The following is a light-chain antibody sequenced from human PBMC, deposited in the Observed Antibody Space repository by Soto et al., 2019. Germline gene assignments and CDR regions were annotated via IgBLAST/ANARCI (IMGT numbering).Light chain of an antibody. CDR3: QQNYNSPLFT. V-gene: IGKV4-1*01. J-gene: IGKJ2*01. Sequence: DFVMTQSPDSLAVSLGEKATINCKSSQSILHSPNNKNFLAWYQQKPGQSPKLLISWASTRESGVPDRFSGSGSGTDFTLTITSLQAEDAAVYYCQQNYNSPLFTFGQGTKLEIK. CDR2: WAS. CDR1: QSILHSPNNKNF.